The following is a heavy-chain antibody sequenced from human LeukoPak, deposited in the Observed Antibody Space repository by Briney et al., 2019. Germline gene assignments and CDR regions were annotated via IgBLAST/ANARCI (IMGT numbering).Heavy chain of an antibody. CDR2: ISYDGSNK. Sequence: GGSLRLSCAASGFTFSSYAMHWVRQAPGKGLEWVAVISYDGSNKYYADSVKGRFTISRDNSKNTLYLQMNSLRAEDTAVYYCAREGGDDYVWGSYRYLDYWGQGTLVTVSS. D-gene: IGHD3-16*02. CDR1: GFTFSSYA. V-gene: IGHV3-30-3*01. J-gene: IGHJ4*02. CDR3: AREGGDDYVWGSYRYLDY.